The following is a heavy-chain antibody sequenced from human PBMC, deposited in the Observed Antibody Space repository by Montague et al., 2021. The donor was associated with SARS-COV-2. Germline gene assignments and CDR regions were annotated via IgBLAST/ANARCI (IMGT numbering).Heavy chain of an antibody. CDR3: ARVKTASYVPIDF. Sequence: SLRLSCAASGFTFTSYSMHWVRQAPGKGLEWLAIVSFNGAKQYYADSVNGRFTISRDNSKNTLFLHMNSLRAEDTAVYFCARVKTASYVPIDFWGQGTLVTVSS. J-gene: IGHJ4*02. CDR1: GFTFTSYS. CDR2: VSFNGAKQ. V-gene: IGHV3-30*04. D-gene: IGHD1-1*01.